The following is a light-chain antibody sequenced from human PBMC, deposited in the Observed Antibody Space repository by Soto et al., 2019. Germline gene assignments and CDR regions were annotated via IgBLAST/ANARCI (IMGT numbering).Light chain of an antibody. CDR3: QQYHNWPPQYT. CDR1: QSVASN. Sequence: EIVMTQSPASLSVSPGDGATLSCRASQSVASNLAWYQQKPGQGPRLLIHGASTRAVGVPARFSGSGSGTDFSLTISILQSEDFAVYYCQQYHNWPPQYTFGQGTKLQIK. J-gene: IGKJ2*01. CDR2: GAS. V-gene: IGKV3-15*01.